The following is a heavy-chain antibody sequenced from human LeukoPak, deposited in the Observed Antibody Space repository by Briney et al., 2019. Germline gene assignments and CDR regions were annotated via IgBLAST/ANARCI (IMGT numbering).Heavy chain of an antibody. CDR1: GYTFTGYY. V-gene: IGHV1-2*02. Sequence: ASVKVSCKASGYTFTGYYMHWVRQAPGQGLEWMGWINTNSGGTNYAQKFQGRVTMTRDTSISTAYMELSRLRSDDTAVYYCAREVLRYFGWPDGFDIWGQGTMVTVSS. J-gene: IGHJ3*02. CDR2: INTNSGGT. CDR3: AREVLRYFGWPDGFDI. D-gene: IGHD3-9*01.